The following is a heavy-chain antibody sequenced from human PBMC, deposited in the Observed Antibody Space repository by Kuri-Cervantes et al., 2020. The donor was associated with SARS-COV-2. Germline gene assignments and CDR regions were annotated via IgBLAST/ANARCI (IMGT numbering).Heavy chain of an antibody. CDR1: GFTFSSSS. J-gene: IGHJ3*02. V-gene: IGHV1-2*04. D-gene: IGHD3-16*02. Sequence: GGSLRLPCAASGFTFSSSSINWVRQAPGQGLEWMGWMNPNSGGTNSAQKFQGWVIMTRDTTITTAYMELSRLRSDDTAVYYCARGPSWNYIWGTYRGGWDTFDIWGQGTMVTVSS. CDR3: ARGPSWNYIWGTYRGGWDTFDI. CDR2: MNPNSGGT.